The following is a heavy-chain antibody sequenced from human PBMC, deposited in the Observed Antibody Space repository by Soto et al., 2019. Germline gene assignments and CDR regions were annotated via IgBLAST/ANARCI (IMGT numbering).Heavy chain of an antibody. J-gene: IGHJ5*02. CDR2: INHSGST. CDR1: GGSFSGYY. CDR3: ARHMVYPDNWFDP. V-gene: IGHV4-34*01. D-gene: IGHD3-10*01. Sequence: PSETLSLTCAVYGGSFSGYYWSWIRQPPGKGLEWIGEINHSGSTNYNPSLKSRVTISVDTSKNQFSLKLSSVTAADTAVYYCARHMVYPDNWFDPWGQGTLVTVSS.